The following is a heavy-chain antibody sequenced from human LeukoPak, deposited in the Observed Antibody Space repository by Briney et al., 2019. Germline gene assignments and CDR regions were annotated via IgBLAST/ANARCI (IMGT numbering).Heavy chain of an antibody. CDR2: IYTSGST. D-gene: IGHD2-2*02. CDR1: GGSISSGTYY. J-gene: IGHJ4*02. CDR3: ARWAHCTSASCYTGYYFDY. Sequence: SQTLSLTCTVTGGSISSGTYYWSWIRQPAGKGLEWIGRIYTSGSTNYNPSLKSRVTISVDTSKNQFSLKLSSVTAADTAVYYCARWAHCTSASCYTGYYFDYWGQGALVTVSS. V-gene: IGHV4-61*02.